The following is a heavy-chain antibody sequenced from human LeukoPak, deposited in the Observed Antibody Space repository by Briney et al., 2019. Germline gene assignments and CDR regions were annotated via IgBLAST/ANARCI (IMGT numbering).Heavy chain of an antibody. CDR3: ARDTVPWQQLVPFEGYYFDY. V-gene: IGHV3-21*01. CDR1: GFTFSSYS. Sequence: GGSLRLSCAASGFTFSSYSMNWVRQAPGKGLEWVSSISSSSSYIYYADSVKGRFTISRDNAKNSLYLQMNSLRAEDTAVYYCARDTVPWQQLVPFEGYYFDYWGRGTLVTVSS. D-gene: IGHD6-13*01. J-gene: IGHJ4*02. CDR2: ISSSSSYI.